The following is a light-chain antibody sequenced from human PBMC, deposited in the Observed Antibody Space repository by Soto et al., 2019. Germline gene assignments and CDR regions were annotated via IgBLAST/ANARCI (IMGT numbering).Light chain of an antibody. CDR3: QQYNNWPPRA. CDR1: QSVSSR. J-gene: IGKJ1*01. CDR2: GAS. Sequence: EIVITHSPGTLSLSPVERATLYCRASQSVSSRLAWYHQKPGQAPRLLIYGASTRATGIPARFSGSGSGTEFTLTISSLQSEDFAVYYCQQYNNWPPRAFGQGAKVDIK. V-gene: IGKV3-15*01.